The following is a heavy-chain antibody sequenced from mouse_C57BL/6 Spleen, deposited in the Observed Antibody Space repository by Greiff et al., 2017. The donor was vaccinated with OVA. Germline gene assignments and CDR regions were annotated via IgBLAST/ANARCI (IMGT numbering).Heavy chain of an antibody. D-gene: IGHD1-1*01. Sequence: VQLQESGAELVRPGASVTLSCKASSYTFTDYEMHWVKQTPVHGLEWIGAIDPETGGTAYNQKFKGKAILTADKSSSTAYMERRSLTSEDSAVYYCTVVARDYYAMDYWGQGTSVTVSS. J-gene: IGHJ4*01. CDR2: IDPETGGT. CDR3: TVVARDYYAMDY. V-gene: IGHV1-15*01. CDR1: SYTFTDYE.